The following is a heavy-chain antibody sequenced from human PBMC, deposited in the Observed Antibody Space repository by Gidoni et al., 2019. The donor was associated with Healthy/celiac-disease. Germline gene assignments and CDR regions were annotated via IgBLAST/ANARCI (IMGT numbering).Heavy chain of an antibody. Sequence: QVQLQESCPGLVKPSQTLSLTCTFPGGSISSGRYYWSWIRQNPGKGLEWIGYIYYRGSTYYNPSLKSRVTISVDTSKNQFSLKLSSVTAADTAVYYCARVRGSYRYVDYWGQGTLVTVSS. D-gene: IGHD3-16*02. CDR1: GGSISSGRYY. CDR2: IYYRGST. J-gene: IGHJ4*02. CDR3: ARVRGSYRYVDY. V-gene: IGHV4-31*03.